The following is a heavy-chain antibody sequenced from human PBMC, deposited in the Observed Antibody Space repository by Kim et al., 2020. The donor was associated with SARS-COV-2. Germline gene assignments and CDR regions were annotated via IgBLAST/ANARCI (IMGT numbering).Heavy chain of an antibody. Sequence: ASVKVSCKASGYTFTSYDINWVRQATGQGLEWMGWMNPNSGNTGYAQKFQGRVTMTRNTSISTAYMELSSLRSEDTAVYYCARAGYCSGGSCYRNWFDPWGQGTLVTVSS. J-gene: IGHJ5*02. V-gene: IGHV1-8*01. D-gene: IGHD2-15*01. CDR1: GYTFTSYD. CDR2: MNPNSGNT. CDR3: ARAGYCSGGSCYRNWFDP.